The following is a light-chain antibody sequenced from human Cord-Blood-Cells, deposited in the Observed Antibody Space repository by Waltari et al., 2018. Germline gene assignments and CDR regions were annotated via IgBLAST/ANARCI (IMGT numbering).Light chain of an antibody. J-gene: IGLJ1*01. CDR2: EVS. CDR3: SSYTSRSTLV. CDR1: SSDVGGYNY. V-gene: IGLV2-14*01. Sequence: QSALTQPASVSGYPGQSITISCTGTSSDVGGYNYVSWYQQHPGKAPKLMIDEVSNRPSGVSNRFSGSKSGNTASLTISGLQAEDEADYYCSSYTSRSTLVFGTGTKVTVL.